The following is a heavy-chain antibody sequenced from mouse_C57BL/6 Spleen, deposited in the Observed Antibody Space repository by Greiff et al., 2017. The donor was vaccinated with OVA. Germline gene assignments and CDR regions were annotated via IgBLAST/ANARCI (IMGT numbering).Heavy chain of an antibody. CDR1: GFTFSSYA. CDR3: ARDGYYGYDEGYAMDY. D-gene: IGHD2-2*01. CDR2: ISDGGSYT. J-gene: IGHJ4*01. V-gene: IGHV5-4*01. Sequence: EVQLVESGGGLVKPGGSLKLSCAASGFTFSSYAMSWVRQTPEKRLEWVATISDGGSYTYYPDNVKGRFTISRDNAKNNLYLQMSHLKSEDTAMYYCARDGYYGYDEGYAMDYWGQGTSVTVSS.